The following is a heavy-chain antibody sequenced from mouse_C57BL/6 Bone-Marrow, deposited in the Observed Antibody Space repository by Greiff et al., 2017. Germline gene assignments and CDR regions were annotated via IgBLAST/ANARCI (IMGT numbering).Heavy chain of an antibody. V-gene: IGHV1-54*01. CDR3: ARSKNCDSWFAY. CDR1: GYAFTNYL. CDR2: INPGSGGT. J-gene: IGHJ3*01. D-gene: IGHD4-1*01. Sequence: VKLMESGAELVRPGTSVKVSCKASGYAFTNYLIEWVKQRPGQGLEWIGVINPGSGGTKYNEKFKGKATLTADKSSSTAYMQRSSLTSEDSAVYFCARSKNCDSWFAYWGQGTLVTVSA.